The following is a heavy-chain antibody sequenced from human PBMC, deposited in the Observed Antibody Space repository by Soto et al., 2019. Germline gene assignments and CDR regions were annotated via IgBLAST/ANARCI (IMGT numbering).Heavy chain of an antibody. CDR1: GGSISSGGYY. V-gene: IGHV4-31*11. CDR2: THYSGST. Sequence: QVQLQESGPGQVKPSQTLSLTCGVSGGSISSGGYYWTWIRQYPGKGLEWIGHTHYSGSTDYNPSLTSRVTISVDTSKNQFSLKPSSVTAADTAMYYCARAAYYGSGSYSSSKGLYYWGQGTLVTVSS. D-gene: IGHD3-10*01. J-gene: IGHJ4*02. CDR3: ARAAYYGSGSYSSSKGLYY.